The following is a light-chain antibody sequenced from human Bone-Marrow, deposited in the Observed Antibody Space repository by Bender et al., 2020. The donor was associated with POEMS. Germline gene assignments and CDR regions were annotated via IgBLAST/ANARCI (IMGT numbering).Light chain of an antibody. CDR2: DVS. Sequence: SALTQPASVSGSPGQSITISCTGTSSDVGGFDYVSWYQQPPGKAPKLIIYDVSDRPSGVSNRFSGSKTGYTASLTISGLQAEDEADYYCSSYTSSGTLYVFGAGTKVTVL. V-gene: IGLV2-14*01. J-gene: IGLJ1*01. CDR1: SSDVGGFDY. CDR3: SSYTSSGTLYV.